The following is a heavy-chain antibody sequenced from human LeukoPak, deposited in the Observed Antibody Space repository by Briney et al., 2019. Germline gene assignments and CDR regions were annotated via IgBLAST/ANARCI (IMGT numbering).Heavy chain of an antibody. V-gene: IGHV4-61*02. CDR1: GGSFSSRPYY. D-gene: IGHD6-19*01. J-gene: IGHJ4*02. CDR3: ARVAVAGIAYFDY. Sequence: SETLSLTCTVSGGSFSSRPYYWSWIRQPAGKGLEWIGRIYTSGDTDYNPSLKSRVTISVDTSKNQFSLKLSSVTAADTAVYYCARVAVAGIAYFDYWGQGTLVTVSS. CDR2: IYTSGDT.